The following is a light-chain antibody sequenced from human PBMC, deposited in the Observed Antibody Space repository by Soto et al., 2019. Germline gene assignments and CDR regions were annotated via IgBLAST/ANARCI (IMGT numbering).Light chain of an antibody. J-gene: IGKJ5*01. CDR3: HQYNNWPLIT. CDR2: EAS. CDR1: QSVGSN. Sequence: EILMTQSPATLSVSPGERATISCRASQSVGSNLAWYQHKPGQAPRLLMYEASTRATGIPARFSGSGSGTEFTLTVSSLQSEDFAVYYCHQYNNWPLITFGQGTRLEIK. V-gene: IGKV3-15*01.